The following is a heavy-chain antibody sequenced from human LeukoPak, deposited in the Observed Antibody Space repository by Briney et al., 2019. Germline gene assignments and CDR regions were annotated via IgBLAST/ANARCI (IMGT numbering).Heavy chain of an antibody. CDR2: IYSAGNT. Sequence: GGSLRLSCVASELTVSSNYMSWVRQAPGKGLEWVSVIYSAGNTYYADSVKGRFTISRHNSENTLYLQMNSLRVEDTAVYYCARGGTPGYSSGRIDYWGQGTLVTVSS. D-gene: IGHD6-19*01. J-gene: IGHJ4*02. CDR3: ARGGTPGYSSGRIDY. CDR1: ELTVSSNY. V-gene: IGHV3-53*04.